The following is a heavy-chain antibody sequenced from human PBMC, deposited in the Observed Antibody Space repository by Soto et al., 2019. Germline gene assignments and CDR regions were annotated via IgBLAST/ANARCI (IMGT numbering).Heavy chain of an antibody. D-gene: IGHD5-12*01. CDR1: GGTFSSYA. V-gene: IGHV1-69*01. CDR3: ARDGRDGYHFDY. Sequence: QVQLVQSGAEVKKPGYSVKVSCKASGGTFSSYAISWVRQAPGPGLEWMGGIIPIFGTANYAQKFQGRVTITADESTSTAYMELSSLRSEDTAVYYCARDGRDGYHFDYWGQGTLVTVSS. CDR2: IIPIFGTA. J-gene: IGHJ4*02.